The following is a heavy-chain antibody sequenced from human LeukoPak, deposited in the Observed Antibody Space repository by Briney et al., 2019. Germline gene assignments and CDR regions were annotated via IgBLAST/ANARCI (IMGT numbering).Heavy chain of an antibody. CDR1: GYSFTSYW. CDR2: IYPGDSDT. D-gene: IGHD5-12*01. V-gene: IGHV5-51*01. Sequence: GESLKISCKGSGYSFTSYWIGWVRQMPGKGLEWMGIIYPGDSDTRYSPSFQGQVTISADKSISTAYLQWSSLKASGTAMYYCARLGYSGYDLTAGAFDIWGQGTMVTVSS. CDR3: ARLGYSGYDLTAGAFDI. J-gene: IGHJ3*02.